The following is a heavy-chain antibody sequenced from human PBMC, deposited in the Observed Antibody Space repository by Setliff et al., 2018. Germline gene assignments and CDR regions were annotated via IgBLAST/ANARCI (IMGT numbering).Heavy chain of an antibody. CDR3: ARGSTGAYDP. Sequence: NPSETLSLTCTVPGASISSHYWSWIRQAPGKGLQWIAYVHYNGETNYNPSLKSRVFISLDTSKNQLSLRVTSVTAADTAVYNCARGSTGAYDPWGQGTLVTVSS. V-gene: IGHV4-59*11. CDR1: GASISSHY. J-gene: IGHJ5*02. D-gene: IGHD7-27*01. CDR2: VHYNGET.